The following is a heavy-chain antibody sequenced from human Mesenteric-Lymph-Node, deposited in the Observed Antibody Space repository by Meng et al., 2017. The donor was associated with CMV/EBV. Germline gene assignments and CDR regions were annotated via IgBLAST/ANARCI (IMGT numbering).Heavy chain of an antibody. D-gene: IGHD6-19*01. J-gene: IGHJ4*02. Sequence: GESLKISCAASGFTFSSYSMNWVRQAPGKGLEWVARINGHGGSIIYADSVKGRFTVSRDNAKNTLYLQMNRLRAEDTAVYFCANTLPYSSGWYYFDSWGQGTLVTVSS. CDR3: ANTLPYSSGWYYFDS. CDR1: GFTFSSYS. V-gene: IGHV3-74*01. CDR2: INGHGGSI.